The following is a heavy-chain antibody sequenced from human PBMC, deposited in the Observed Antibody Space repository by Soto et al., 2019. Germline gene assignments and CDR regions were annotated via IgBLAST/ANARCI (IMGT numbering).Heavy chain of an antibody. CDR3: ARDGLENWFDP. V-gene: IGHV1-69*13. J-gene: IGHJ5*02. Sequence: GSSVKACCKASGGTFSSYAISWVRQAPGQGLEWMGGIIPIFGTANYAQKFQGRVTSTADESTSTAYMELSSLRYEDTAVYYCARDGLENWFDPWGQGNLVTVSA. CDR2: IIPIFGTA. CDR1: GGTFSSYA. D-gene: IGHD5-12*01.